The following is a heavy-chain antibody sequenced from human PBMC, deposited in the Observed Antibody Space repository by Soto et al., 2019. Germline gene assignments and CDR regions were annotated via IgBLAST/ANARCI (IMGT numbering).Heavy chain of an antibody. D-gene: IGHD3-9*01. V-gene: IGHV3-21*01. Sequence: VQLVESGGGLVKPGGSLRLSCAASKFTFSTYSMNWVRQTTGKGLEWVSSISRTSNYIYYADSVKGRFTISRDNAKNSLYLQMNSLRAEDTALYYCSRDYDTSTGYAFDIWGQGTMVTVSS. CDR2: ISRTSNYI. J-gene: IGHJ3*02. CDR1: KFTFSTYS. CDR3: SRDYDTSTGYAFDI.